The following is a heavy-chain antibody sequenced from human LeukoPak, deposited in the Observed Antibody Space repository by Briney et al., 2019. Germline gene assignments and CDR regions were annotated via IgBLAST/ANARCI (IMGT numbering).Heavy chain of an antibody. Sequence: PSETLSLTCTVSGGSISNNCWGWIRQPAGKGLEWIGRIYNSGTTSNPSLKSRVTMSVDMSKNQFSLKLGSVTAADTAVYYCARDLNLWGQGTTVTVSS. D-gene: IGHD1-14*01. CDR1: GGSISNNC. CDR3: ARDLNL. CDR2: IYNSGT. V-gene: IGHV4-4*07. J-gene: IGHJ6*02.